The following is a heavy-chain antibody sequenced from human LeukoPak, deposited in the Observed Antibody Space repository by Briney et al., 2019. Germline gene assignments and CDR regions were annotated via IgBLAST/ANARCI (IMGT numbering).Heavy chain of an antibody. D-gene: IGHD5-18*01. CDR2: ITGDGRT. CDR3: GKAKYSASKDSDY. CDR1: GFTFDDYA. Sequence: GGSLRLSCAASGFTFDDYAMHWVRQAPGEGLEWVSLITGDGRTYYADSVKGRFTISRDNSKRSLYLQMNSLRTEDTALYFCGKAKYSASKDSDYWGQGALVTVSS. J-gene: IGHJ4*02. V-gene: IGHV3-43*02.